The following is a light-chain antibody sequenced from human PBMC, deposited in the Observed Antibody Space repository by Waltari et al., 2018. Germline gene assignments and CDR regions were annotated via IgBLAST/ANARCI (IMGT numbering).Light chain of an antibody. J-gene: IGKJ1*01. CDR1: SGLYSANEKDE. CDR3: QQYYSTPQT. V-gene: IGKV4-1*01. Sequence: SGLYSANEKDEVAWYQQKPGQPPKLRIYWGSTRESGLHDRFSGSGSGTDFTLTISSLQAEEVAVYYCQQYYSTPQTFGQGTKVESK. CDR2: WGS.